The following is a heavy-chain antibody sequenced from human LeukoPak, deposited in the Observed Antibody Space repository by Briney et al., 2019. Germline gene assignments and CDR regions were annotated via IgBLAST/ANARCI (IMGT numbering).Heavy chain of an antibody. CDR2: IYYSGST. CDR3: ARHSTFGGVIVENWFDP. CDR1: GGSISSYY. J-gene: IGHJ5*02. Sequence: SETLSLTCTDSGGSISSYYWSWIRQPPGKGLEWIGYIYYSGSTNYNPSLKSRVTISVDTSKNQFSLKLSSVTAADTAVYYCARHSTFGGVIVENWFDPWGQGTLVTVSS. D-gene: IGHD3-16*02. V-gene: IGHV4-59*08.